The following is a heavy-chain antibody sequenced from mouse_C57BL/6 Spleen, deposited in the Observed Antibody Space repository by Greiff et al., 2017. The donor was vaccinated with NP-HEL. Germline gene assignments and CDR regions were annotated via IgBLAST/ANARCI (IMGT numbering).Heavy chain of an antibody. CDR1: GYTFTSYW. CDR2: IYPSDSET. J-gene: IGHJ3*01. Sequence: VQLQQPGAELVRPGSSVKLSCKASGYTFTSYWMDWVKQRPGQGLEWIGNIYPSDSETHYNQKFKDKATLTVDKSSSTAYMQLSSLTSEDSAVYYCARGGIYDGYYEFAYWGQGTLVTVSA. D-gene: IGHD2-3*01. CDR3: ARGGIYDGYYEFAY. V-gene: IGHV1-61*01.